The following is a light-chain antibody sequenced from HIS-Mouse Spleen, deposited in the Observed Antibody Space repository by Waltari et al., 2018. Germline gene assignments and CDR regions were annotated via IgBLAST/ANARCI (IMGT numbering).Light chain of an antibody. J-gene: IGLJ2*01. CDR3: YSTDSSGNHRV. V-gene: IGLV3-10*01. Sequence: SSELTQPPSVSVSPGQTARITSSGDALPKKYAYWYQQKSGQAPVLVIYEDSKRPPGIPERFSGSSSGTMATLTISGAQVEDEADYYCYSTDSSGNHRVFGGGTKLTVL. CDR2: EDS. CDR1: ALPKKY.